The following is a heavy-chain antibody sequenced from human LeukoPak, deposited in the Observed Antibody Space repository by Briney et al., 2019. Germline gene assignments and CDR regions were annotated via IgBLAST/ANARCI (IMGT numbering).Heavy chain of an antibody. V-gene: IGHV4-30-2*01. CDR2: IYHSGST. J-gene: IGHJ4*02. D-gene: IGHD6-13*01. CDR3: ARVRRRERGSWPHFDY. CDR1: GGSISSGGYY. Sequence: PSETLSLTCTVSGGSISSGGYYWSWIRQPPGKGLEWIGYIYHSGSTYYNPSLKSRVTISVDRSKNQFSLKLSSVTAADTAVYYCARVRRRERGSWPHFDYWGQGTLVTVSS.